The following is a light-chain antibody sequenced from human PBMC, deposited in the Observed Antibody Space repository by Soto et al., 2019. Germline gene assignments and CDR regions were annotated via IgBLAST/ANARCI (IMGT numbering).Light chain of an antibody. CDR3: QQRSNWPSRT. CDR2: DAS. V-gene: IGKV3-11*01. CDR1: QSVSSY. J-gene: IGKJ2*01. Sequence: EIVLTQSPATLSLSPGERATLSCRASQSVSSYLAWYQQKPGQAPRLLIYDASNRATGIPARFSGSGSGTDFTLTISSLEPEDFAVYYCQQRSNWPSRTFGQGTKLEIK.